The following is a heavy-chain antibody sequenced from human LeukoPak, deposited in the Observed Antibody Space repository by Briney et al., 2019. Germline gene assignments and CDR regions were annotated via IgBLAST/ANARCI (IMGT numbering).Heavy chain of an antibody. J-gene: IGHJ6*02. CDR2: ITSSGRII. D-gene: IGHD3-10*01. V-gene: IGHV3-48*03. CDR1: GFTFSSYE. CDR3: ASTGGYGSGTYDYYYFGMDV. Sequence: GGSLRLSCAASGFTFSSYEMNWVRQAPGKGLEWVAYITSSGRIIYYADSVKGRFTISRDNTMNSLYLQMNSLRAEDTAVYYCASTGGYGSGTYDYYYFGMDVWGQGTTVTVSS.